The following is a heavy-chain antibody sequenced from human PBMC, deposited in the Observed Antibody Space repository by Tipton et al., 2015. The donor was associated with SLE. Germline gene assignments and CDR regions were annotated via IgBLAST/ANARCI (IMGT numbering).Heavy chain of an antibody. V-gene: IGHV4-59*02. CDR1: GGSVSSNY. CDR2: IDYRDIT. CDR3: VSPPDY. Sequence: TLSLTCTVSGGSVSSNYWSWIRQPPGKGLEWIGYIDYRDITNYNPSLKSRVTMSIDTSKNQFSLKLTSVTAADAGVFYCVSPPDYWGQGTQVTVSS. J-gene: IGHJ4*01.